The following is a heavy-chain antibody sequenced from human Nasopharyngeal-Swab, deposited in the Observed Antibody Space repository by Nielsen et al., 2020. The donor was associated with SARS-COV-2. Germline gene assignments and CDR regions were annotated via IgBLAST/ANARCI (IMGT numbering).Heavy chain of an antibody. CDR3: ARAEVLNGLDY. V-gene: IGHV4-59*01. D-gene: IGHD3-9*01. Sequence: SETLSLTCTVSGGSISSYYWSWIRRPPGKGLEWIGYIYYSGSTNYNPSLKSRVTISVDTSKNQFSLKLSSVTAADTAVYYCARAEVLNGLDYWGQGTLVTVSS. CDR2: IYYSGST. CDR1: GGSISSYY. J-gene: IGHJ4*02.